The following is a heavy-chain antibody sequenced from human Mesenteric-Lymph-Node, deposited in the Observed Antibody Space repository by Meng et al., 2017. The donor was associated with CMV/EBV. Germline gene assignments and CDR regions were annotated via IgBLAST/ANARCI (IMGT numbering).Heavy chain of an antibody. CDR3: ARALRGYAYPRDAFGI. Sequence: GESLKISCAASGFTFSTYAMHWVRQAPGKGLEWVSSISGSTSSDTYYADSVGGRFSISRDNSKNTVFLHLGSLRAEDTAIYYCARALRGYAYPRDAFGIWGQGTMVTVSS. CDR2: ISGSTSSDT. CDR1: GFTFSTYA. J-gene: IGHJ3*02. D-gene: IGHD5-18*01. V-gene: IGHV3-23*01.